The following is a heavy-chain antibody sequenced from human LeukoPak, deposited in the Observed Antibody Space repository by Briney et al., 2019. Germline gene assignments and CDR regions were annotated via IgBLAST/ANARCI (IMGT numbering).Heavy chain of an antibody. CDR1: RFTFSSYS. CDR2: INWNGGST. J-gene: IGHJ4*02. Sequence: PGGSLRLSCAASRFTFSSYSMNWVRQAPGKGLEWVSGINWNGGSTGYADSVKGRFTISRDNAKNSLYLQMNSLRAEDTALYYCARLESYDSSGYPGVWGQGTLVTVSS. CDR3: ARLESYDSSGYPGV. D-gene: IGHD3-22*01. V-gene: IGHV3-20*04.